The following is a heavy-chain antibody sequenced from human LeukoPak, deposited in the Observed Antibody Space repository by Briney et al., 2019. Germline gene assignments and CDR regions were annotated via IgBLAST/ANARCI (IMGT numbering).Heavy chain of an antibody. CDR1: GYTFTSYG. J-gene: IGHJ4*02. D-gene: IGHD2-2*01. V-gene: IGHV1-18*04. CDR3: ARAQYCSSTSCFLLGY. Sequence: ASVKVSFKASGYTFTSYGFSWVRQAPGQGLEWMGWISTYNGITIYAQKLQGRVTMTADTSTSTAYMELRSLRSDDTAVYYCARAQYCSSTSCFLLGYWGQGTLVTVSS. CDR2: ISTYNGIT.